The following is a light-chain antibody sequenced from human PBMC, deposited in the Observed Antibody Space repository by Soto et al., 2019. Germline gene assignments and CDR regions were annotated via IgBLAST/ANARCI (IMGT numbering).Light chain of an antibody. V-gene: IGKV3-20*01. CDR3: QQYNNWPRT. CDR1: QTFSNSF. J-gene: IGKJ1*01. CDR2: GAS. Sequence: EIVLTHSPGTLSLSPWERATLSPRASQTFSNSFLSWFQQIPGQAPRLLIYGASMRATGIPDRFSGSGSGTEFTLTISSLQSEDFAVYYCQQYNNWPRTFGQGTKVDIK.